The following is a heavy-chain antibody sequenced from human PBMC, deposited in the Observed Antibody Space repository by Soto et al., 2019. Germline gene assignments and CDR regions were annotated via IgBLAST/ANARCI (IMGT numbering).Heavy chain of an antibody. J-gene: IGHJ6*02. Sequence: QVQLQESGPGLVKPSETLSLTCTVSGGSVNSDNYYWTWIRQPPGKGLEWIGNVYFIGTTIYNPSLNSRVTRSVDTSKNQFSLRLTSVTAADTAVYYCARDRGARNHGYGLDVWGQGTTVTVSS. CDR3: ARDRGARNHGYGLDV. CDR2: VYFIGTT. CDR1: GGSVNSDNYY. V-gene: IGHV4-61*01. D-gene: IGHD3-10*01.